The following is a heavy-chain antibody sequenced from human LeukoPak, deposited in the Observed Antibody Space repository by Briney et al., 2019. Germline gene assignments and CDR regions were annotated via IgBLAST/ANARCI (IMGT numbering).Heavy chain of an antibody. CDR2: ISYDGSNK. Sequence: GGSLRLSCAASGFSFSNYGRHWVRQAPGKGLEWVAVISYDGSNKYYADSVKGRFTISRDNSKNTLYLQMNSLRAEDTAVYYCARDYDYGDYYGMDVWGRGTTVTVSS. J-gene: IGHJ6*02. V-gene: IGHV3-30*19. CDR3: ARDYDYGDYYGMDV. CDR1: GFSFSNYG. D-gene: IGHD4-17*01.